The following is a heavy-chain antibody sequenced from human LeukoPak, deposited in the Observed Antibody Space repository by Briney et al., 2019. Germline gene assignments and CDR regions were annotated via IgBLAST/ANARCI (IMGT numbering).Heavy chain of an antibody. V-gene: IGHV1-69*04. CDR1: GGTFSSYA. CDR3: ARAPGQWLVDGMDV. J-gene: IGHJ6*02. D-gene: IGHD6-19*01. Sequence: SVKVSCKASGGTFSSYAISWVRQAPGQGLEWMGRVIPILGIANYAQKFQGRVTITADKSTSTAYMELSSLRSEDTAVYYCARAPGQWLVDGMDVWGQGTTVTVSS. CDR2: VIPILGIA.